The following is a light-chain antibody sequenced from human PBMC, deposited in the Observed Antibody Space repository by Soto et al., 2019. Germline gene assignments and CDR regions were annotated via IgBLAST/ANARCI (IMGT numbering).Light chain of an antibody. CDR3: CSYAGTYTQWV. V-gene: IGLV2-11*01. Sequence: QAVLTQPRSVSGSPGQSVTISCTGNSSDVGGYNYVSWYQQHPGKAPKLVIYDVSKRPSGVPDRFSGSKSGNTASLTVSGLQAEDEADYSCCSYAGTYTQWVFGGGTKLTVL. CDR2: DVS. J-gene: IGLJ3*02. CDR1: SSDVGGYNY.